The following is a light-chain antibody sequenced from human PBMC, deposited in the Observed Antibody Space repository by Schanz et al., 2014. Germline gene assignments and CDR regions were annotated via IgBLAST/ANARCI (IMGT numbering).Light chain of an antibody. CDR1: SSNIGTRY. J-gene: IGLJ3*02. V-gene: IGLV1-47*01. CDR3: AAWDDSLSVLV. Sequence: QSVLTQAPSASGTPGQRVTISCSGSSSNIGTRYVYWYQQLPGTAPKLLICRNNQRPSGVPDRFSGSKSGTSASLAISGLRSEDEADYYCAAWDDSLSVLVFGGGTKLTVL. CDR2: RNN.